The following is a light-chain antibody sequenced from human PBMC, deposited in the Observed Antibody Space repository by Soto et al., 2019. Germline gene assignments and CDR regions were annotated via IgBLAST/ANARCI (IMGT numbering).Light chain of an antibody. CDR2: DAS. CDR1: QSVGFY. Sequence: EMVLTQSPATLSLSPGERATLSCRASQSVGFYLTWYQQKPGQPPRLLIYDASNRATGIPARFSGSGSGTDFTLTISSLEPEDFAVYYCQERANWPRFTFGPGTKVDIK. CDR3: QERANWPRFT. V-gene: IGKV3-11*01. J-gene: IGKJ3*01.